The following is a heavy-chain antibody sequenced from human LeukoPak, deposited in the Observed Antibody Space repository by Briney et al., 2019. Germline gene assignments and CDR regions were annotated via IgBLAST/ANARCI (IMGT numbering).Heavy chain of an antibody. CDR2: IHHSGTT. D-gene: IGHD3-16*02. CDR1: GGSISSSNW. V-gene: IGHV4-4*02. CDR3: ARTMITFGGVIVIPGSSWFDP. Sequence: SETLSLTCAVSGGSISSSNWWGWVRQPPGRGLECIGEIHHSGTTNYNPSLKSRVTISVDKSKNQFSLKLSSVTAADTAVYYCARTMITFGGVIVIPGSSWFDPWGQGTLVTVSS. J-gene: IGHJ5*02.